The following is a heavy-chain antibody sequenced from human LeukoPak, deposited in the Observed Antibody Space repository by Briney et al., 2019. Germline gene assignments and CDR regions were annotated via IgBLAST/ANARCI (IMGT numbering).Heavy chain of an antibody. CDR3: ARGRSITIFGVVRYYYYMGV. D-gene: IGHD3-3*01. Sequence: PSETLSLTCAVYGGSFSGYYWSWIRQPPGKGLEWIGEINHSGSTNYNPSLKSRVTISVDTSKDQFSLKLSSVTAADTAVYYCARGRSITIFGVVRYYYYMGVWGKGTTVTVSS. CDR2: INHSGST. J-gene: IGHJ6*03. CDR1: GGSFSGYY. V-gene: IGHV4-34*01.